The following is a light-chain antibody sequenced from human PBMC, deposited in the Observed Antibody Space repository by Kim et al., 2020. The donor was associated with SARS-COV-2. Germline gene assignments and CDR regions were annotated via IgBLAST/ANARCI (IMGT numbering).Light chain of an antibody. CDR1: QGISSY. V-gene: IGKV1-8*01. CDR3: QQYYSYPLT. CDR2: SAS. J-gene: IGKJ4*01. Sequence: ASTGDGVTITCRASQGISSYLAWYQQKPGKAPNLLIYSASTLQSGVPSRFSGSGSGTDFTLTISCLQSEDFATYYCQQYYSYPLTFGGGTKVDIK.